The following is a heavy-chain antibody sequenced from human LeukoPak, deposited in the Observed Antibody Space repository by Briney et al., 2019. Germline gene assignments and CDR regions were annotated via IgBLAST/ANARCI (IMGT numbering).Heavy chain of an antibody. CDR3: AVVRGYFDY. CDR1: GGSISSSIYY. Sequence: PSETLSLTCTVSGGSISSSIYYWGWIRQPPGKGLEWIGSMDYSGSTYFNPSLKCRVAISVGTSKNQFSLKLSSVTAADTAVYYCAVVRGYFDYWGQGTLVTVSS. J-gene: IGHJ4*02. D-gene: IGHD3-10*01. V-gene: IGHV4-39*01. CDR2: MDYSGST.